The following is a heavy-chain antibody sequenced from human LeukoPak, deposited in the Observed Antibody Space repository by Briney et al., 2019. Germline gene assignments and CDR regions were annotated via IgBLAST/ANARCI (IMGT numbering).Heavy chain of an antibody. CDR1: GYTFTSYY. V-gene: IGHV1-46*01. D-gene: IGHD3-9*01. CDR2: INPSGGST. Sequence: ASVKVSCKASGYTFTSYYMHWVRQAPGQGLEWMGIINPSGGSTSYAQKFQGRVTMTEDTSTDTAYMELSRLRSDDTAVYYCARDYDILAANYFDYWGQGTLVTVSS. CDR3: ARDYDILAANYFDY. J-gene: IGHJ4*02.